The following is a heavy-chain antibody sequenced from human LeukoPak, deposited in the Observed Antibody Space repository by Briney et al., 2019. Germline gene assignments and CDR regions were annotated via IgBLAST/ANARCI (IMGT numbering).Heavy chain of an antibody. Sequence: GGSLRLSCAASGFTFSSYAMSWVRQAPGKGLEWVSAISGSGGSTYYADSVKGRFTISRDNSKNTLYLQMNSLRAEDTAVYYCASNRGYSSSWSFDYWGQGTLVTVSS. CDR2: ISGSGGST. D-gene: IGHD6-13*01. V-gene: IGHV3-23*01. J-gene: IGHJ4*02. CDR3: ASNRGYSSSWSFDY. CDR1: GFTFSSYA.